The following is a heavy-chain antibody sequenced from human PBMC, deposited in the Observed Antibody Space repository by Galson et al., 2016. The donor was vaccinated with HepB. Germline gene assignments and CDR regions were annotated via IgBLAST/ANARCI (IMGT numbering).Heavy chain of an antibody. CDR1: GFSFSNSG. D-gene: IGHD4-11*01. J-gene: IGHJ6*03. Sequence: SLRLSCAASGFSFSNSGMSWVRQAPGRGLEWVSGITRSGDATHYADFVKGRFTISRDNSKNTLYLYMNNLTAEDTAVYYCARGPDYRVLYYYYYMDVWGKGTTVTVSS. V-gene: IGHV3-23*01. CDR3: ARGPDYRVLYYYYYMDV. CDR2: ITRSGDAT.